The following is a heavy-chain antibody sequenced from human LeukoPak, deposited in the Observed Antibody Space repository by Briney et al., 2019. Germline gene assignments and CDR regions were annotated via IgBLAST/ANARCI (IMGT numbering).Heavy chain of an antibody. CDR2: ITGTGGTT. Sequence: PGGSLRLSCAASGXTFNSYGMSWVRQAPGKGLEWVSTITGTGGTTYYADSVKGRFTISRDNSMDTLYLQMNSLRAEDTAVYYCAKVIVSVDTAIDYWGQGTLVTVSS. CDR3: AKVIVSVDTAIDY. CDR1: GXTFNSYG. V-gene: IGHV3-23*01. D-gene: IGHD5-18*01. J-gene: IGHJ4*02.